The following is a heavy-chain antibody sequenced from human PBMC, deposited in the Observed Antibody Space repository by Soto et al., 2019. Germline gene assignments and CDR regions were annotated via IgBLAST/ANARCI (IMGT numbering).Heavy chain of an antibody. CDR3: ARETGPSSGYYPDWFDP. V-gene: IGHV1-69*12. CDR2: IIPIFGTA. Sequence: QVQLVQSGAEVKKPGSSVNVSCKASGGTFSSYAITWVRQAPGQGLEWMGGIIPIFGTANYAQKFQARVTITADESTSTAYMELSSLRSEDTAVYYCARETGPSSGYYPDWFDPWGQGTLVTVSS. CDR1: GGTFSSYA. D-gene: IGHD3-22*01. J-gene: IGHJ5*02.